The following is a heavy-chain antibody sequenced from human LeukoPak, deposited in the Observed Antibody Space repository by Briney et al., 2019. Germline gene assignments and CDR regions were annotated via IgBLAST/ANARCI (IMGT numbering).Heavy chain of an antibody. Sequence: GGSLRLSCAASGFTFSSYEMNWVRQAPGKGLEWVSYISSSSSYIYYADSVKGRFTISRDNAKNSLYLQMNSLRAEDTAVYYCARVHYSSSCFDPWGQGTLSPSPQ. J-gene: IGHJ5*02. D-gene: IGHD6-13*01. CDR3: ARVHYSSSCFDP. CDR1: GFTFSSYE. CDR2: ISSSSSYI. V-gene: IGHV3-21*05.